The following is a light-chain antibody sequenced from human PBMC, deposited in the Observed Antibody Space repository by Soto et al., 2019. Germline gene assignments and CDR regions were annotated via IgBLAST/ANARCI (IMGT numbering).Light chain of an antibody. J-gene: IGKJ1*01. CDR3: LQVNSFPRT. V-gene: IGKV1-33*01. CDR2: DAS. Sequence: QITQSPSSLSEYIGDRVSFTCQASQDISKFLNWYQHKPGQAPSLLIYDASKSHFGVPSRFSGSGSGTDFTFTISSLQPEDVAIYYCLQVNSFPRTFGQGTKVDI. CDR1: QDISKF.